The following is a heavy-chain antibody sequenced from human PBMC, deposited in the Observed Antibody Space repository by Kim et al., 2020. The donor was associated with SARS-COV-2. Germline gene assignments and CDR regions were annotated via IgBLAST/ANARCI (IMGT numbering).Heavy chain of an antibody. Sequence: HAESWKGRFTISREKSKNTAYLQMNSLRAEDTAVYYCERGGGDSTDAFDLWGQGPMVTVSS. J-gene: IGHJ3*01. V-gene: IGHV3-30*07. CDR3: ERGGGDSTDAFDL. D-gene: IGHD2-21*02.